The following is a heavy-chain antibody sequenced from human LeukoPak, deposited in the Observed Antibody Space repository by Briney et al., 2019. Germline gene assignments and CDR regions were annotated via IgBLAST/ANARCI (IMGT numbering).Heavy chain of an antibody. D-gene: IGHD3-22*01. CDR2: INHSGST. Sequence: SETLSLTCAVYGGSFSGYYWSWIRQPPGKGLEWIGEINHSGSTNYNPSLKSRVTISVDMSKNQFSLKLSSVTAADTAVYYCARRGHNRYYYDSSGYHKAFDIWGQGTMVTVSS. CDR3: ARRGHNRYYYDSSGYHKAFDI. CDR1: GGSFSGYY. J-gene: IGHJ3*02. V-gene: IGHV4-34*01.